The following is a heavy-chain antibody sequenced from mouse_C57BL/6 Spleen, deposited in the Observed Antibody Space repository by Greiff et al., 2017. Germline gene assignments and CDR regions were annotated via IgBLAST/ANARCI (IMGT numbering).Heavy chain of an antibody. CDR2: IRNKANGYTT. V-gene: IGHV7-3*01. CDR1: GFTFTDYY. Sequence: EVQLVESGGGLVQPGGSLSLSCAASGFTFTDYYMSWVRQPPGKALEWLGFIRNKANGYTTEYSASVKGQFTISRDNSKSILDLQMNALRAEYSASYYGARYPYYYGRPWYFDGWGTGTTVTVSS. J-gene: IGHJ1*03. D-gene: IGHD1-1*01. CDR3: ARYPYYYGRPWYFDG.